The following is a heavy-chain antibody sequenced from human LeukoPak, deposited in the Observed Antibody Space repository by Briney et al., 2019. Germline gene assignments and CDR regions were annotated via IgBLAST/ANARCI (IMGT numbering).Heavy chain of an antibody. V-gene: IGHV4-59*01. CDR2: IYYSGST. CDR1: GGSISNKY. D-gene: IGHD5-18*01. Sequence: MASETLSLTCTVSGGSISNKYWSWIRQPPGKGLEWIGYIYYSGSTNYNPSLKSRVTISVDTSKNQFSLKLSSVTAADTAVYYCARDKIQYSYGSRPLDYWGQGTLVTVSS. CDR3: ARDKIQYSYGSRPLDY. J-gene: IGHJ4*02.